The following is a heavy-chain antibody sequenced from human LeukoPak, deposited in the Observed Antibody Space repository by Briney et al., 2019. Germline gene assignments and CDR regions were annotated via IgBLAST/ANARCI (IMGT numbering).Heavy chain of an antibody. CDR2: ISYDGSNK. D-gene: IGHD5-24*01. CDR3: AREEPRDAGFDY. J-gene: IGHJ4*02. CDR1: GFTFSSYA. V-gene: IGHV3-30*04. Sequence: PGGSLRLSCAASGFTFSSYAMHWVRQAPGKGLEWVAVISYDGSNKYYADSVKGRFTISRDNSKNTLYLQMNSLRAEDTAVYYCAREEPRDAGFDYWGQGTLVTVSS.